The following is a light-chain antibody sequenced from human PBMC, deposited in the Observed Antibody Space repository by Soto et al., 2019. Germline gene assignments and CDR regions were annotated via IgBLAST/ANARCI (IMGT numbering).Light chain of an antibody. CDR1: SSNIGSNY. CDR3: AAWDDSLSGVV. CDR2: RNN. J-gene: IGLJ3*02. V-gene: IGLV1-47*01. Sequence: QSVLTQPPSASGTPGQRVTISCSGSSSNIGSNYVYWYQQLPGTAPKLLIYRNNQRPSGVPDRFSGSKSGTSASLAISGLRSEDEANYYCAAWDDSLSGVVFCGGTKPTVL.